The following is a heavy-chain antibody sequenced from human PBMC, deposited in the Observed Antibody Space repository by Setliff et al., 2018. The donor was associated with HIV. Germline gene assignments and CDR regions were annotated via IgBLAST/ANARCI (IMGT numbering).Heavy chain of an antibody. Sequence: SETLSLTCSVSGGPITSNTYFWDWIRQAPGKGLEWIGSIYHSGNTYYNPSLKSRVSISVDTSKRQFSLKLTSVTAGDSALYYCARRRGQKATGWYYFDFWGQGAMVTVSS. CDR3: ARRRGQKATGWYYFDF. CDR1: GGPITSNTYF. CDR2: IYHSGNT. V-gene: IGHV4-39*01. J-gene: IGHJ4*02. D-gene: IGHD6-19*01.